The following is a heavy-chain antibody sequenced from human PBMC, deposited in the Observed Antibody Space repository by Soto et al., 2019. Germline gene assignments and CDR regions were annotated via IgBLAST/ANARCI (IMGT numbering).Heavy chain of an antibody. J-gene: IGHJ2*01. Sequence: EVQLVESGGGLVQPGRSLRLSCAASGFTFDDYAMHWVRQAPGKGLEWVSGISWNSGSIGYADSVKGRFTISRDNAKNSLYLQMNSLRAEDTALYYCAKLGVCYSCHRSTPDWYFDLWGRGTLVTVSS. CDR1: GFTFDDYA. D-gene: IGHD2-8*01. CDR3: AKLGVCYSCHRSTPDWYFDL. V-gene: IGHV3-9*01. CDR2: ISWNSGSI.